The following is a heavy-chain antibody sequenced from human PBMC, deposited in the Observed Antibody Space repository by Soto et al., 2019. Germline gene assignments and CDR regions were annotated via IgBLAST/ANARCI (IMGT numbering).Heavy chain of an antibody. CDR1: GFTFSDYY. CDR3: ARDWKTMVRGYGMDV. V-gene: IGHV3-11*06. CDR2: ISSSSSYT. J-gene: IGHJ6*02. Sequence: AGGSLRLSCAASGFTFSDYYMSWIRQAPGKGLEWVSYISSSSSYTNYADSVKGRFTISRDNAKNSLYLQMNSLRAEDTAVYYCARDWKTMVRGYGMDVWGQGTTVTVSS. D-gene: IGHD3-10*01.